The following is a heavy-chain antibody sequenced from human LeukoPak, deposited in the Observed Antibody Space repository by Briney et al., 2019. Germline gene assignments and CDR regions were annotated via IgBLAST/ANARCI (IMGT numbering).Heavy chain of an antibody. CDR2: INMYTANP. D-gene: IGHD3-16*01. J-gene: IGHJ4*02. Sequence: ASVKVSCKASGYAFIRYAINWLRQVPGQGLEWMGWINMYTANPAYAQGFTERFVFSLDTSVSTAYLEISNLKAEDTAVYYCARHDNDDDFDYWGQGTLVTVSS. CDR1: GYAFIRYA. V-gene: IGHV7-4-1*02. CDR3: ARHDNDDDFDY.